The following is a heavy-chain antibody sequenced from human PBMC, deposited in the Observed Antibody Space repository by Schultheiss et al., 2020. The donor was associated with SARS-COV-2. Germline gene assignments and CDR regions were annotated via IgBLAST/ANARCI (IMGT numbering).Heavy chain of an antibody. D-gene: IGHD2-15*01. V-gene: IGHV4-59*01. CDR1: GVPISSYY. J-gene: IGHJ4*02. CDR2: IYYSVTT. CDR3: ARGGYCSGSNCLAYFDS. Sequence: SETLSLTCVVSGVPISSYYWSWIRQSPGKGLEWIGYIYYSVTTNYNPSLKSRVTMSVDMSKSQFSLQLTSVTAADTAVYYCARGGYCSGSNCLAYFDSWGQGTPVTVSS.